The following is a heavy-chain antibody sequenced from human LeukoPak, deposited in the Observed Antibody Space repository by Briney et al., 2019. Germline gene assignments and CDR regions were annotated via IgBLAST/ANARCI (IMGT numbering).Heavy chain of an antibody. D-gene: IGHD3-22*01. Sequence: AGGSLRLSCAASGFTFSSYGMHWVRQAPGKGLEWVAFIRYDGSNKYYADSVKGRFTISRDNSKNTLYLQMNSLRAEDTAVYYCAKDPFNSSGYYESYFDYWGQGTLVTVSS. CDR1: GFTFSSYG. CDR3: AKDPFNSSGYYESYFDY. J-gene: IGHJ4*02. V-gene: IGHV3-30*02. CDR2: IRYDGSNK.